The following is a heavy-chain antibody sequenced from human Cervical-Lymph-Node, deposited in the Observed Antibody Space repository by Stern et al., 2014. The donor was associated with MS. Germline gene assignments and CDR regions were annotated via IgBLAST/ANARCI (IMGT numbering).Heavy chain of an antibody. D-gene: IGHD1/OR15-1a*01. Sequence: VQLVESGGGLVQPGGSLRLSCAASGFTFSSYAMYWVRQAPGKGLEHVSSISSNGGSTYYANSVKGSCTISRDTSNNTLSLQMGSLRAEDMAVYFCARGTSMVSFYYGMDVWGQGTTVTVSS. V-gene: IGHV3-64*01. CDR1: GFTFSSYA. CDR2: ISSNGGST. CDR3: ARGTSMVSFYYGMDV. J-gene: IGHJ6*02.